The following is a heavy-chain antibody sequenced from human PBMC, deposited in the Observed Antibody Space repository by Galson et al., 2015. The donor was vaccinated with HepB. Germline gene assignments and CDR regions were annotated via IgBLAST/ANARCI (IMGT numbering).Heavy chain of an antibody. D-gene: IGHD3-10*01. V-gene: IGHV1-46*01. CDR1: GYTFTSYY. J-gene: IGHJ4*02. CDR3: ARDEQPTHTMVRGYFDY. Sequence: SVKVSCKASGYTFTSYYMHWVRQAPGQGLEWMGIINPSGGSTSYAQKFQGRVTMTRDTSTSTVYMELSSLRSEDTAVYYCARDEQPTHTMVRGYFDYWGQGTLVTVSS. CDR2: INPSGGST.